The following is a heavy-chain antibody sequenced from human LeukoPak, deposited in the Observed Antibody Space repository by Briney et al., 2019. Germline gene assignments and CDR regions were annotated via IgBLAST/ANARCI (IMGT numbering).Heavy chain of an antibody. Sequence: SETLSLTCTVSGGSISSGGYYWSWIRQHPGMGLEWIGYIYYSGSTYSNPSLKSRVTISVDTSNNQFSLKLSSVTAADTAVYDCARADSSGYSYFDYWGQGALVTVSS. D-gene: IGHD3-22*01. CDR3: ARADSSGYSYFDY. V-gene: IGHV4-31*03. J-gene: IGHJ4*02. CDR1: GGSISSGGYY. CDR2: IYYSGST.